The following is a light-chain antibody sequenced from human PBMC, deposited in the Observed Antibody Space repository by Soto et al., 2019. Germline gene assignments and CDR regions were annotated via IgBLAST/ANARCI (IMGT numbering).Light chain of an antibody. CDR1: QSVSNNY. CDR3: QQYGSSGT. J-gene: IGKJ1*01. CDR2: GAS. V-gene: IGKV3-20*01. Sequence: EIMLSQSPCTLSLSPGERATLSCRASQSVSNNYLACYQQKPGQAPRLLIYGASNRATGIPDRFSGSGSGTDFTLTISRLEPEDFAVYYCQQYGSSGTFGQGTKVDIK.